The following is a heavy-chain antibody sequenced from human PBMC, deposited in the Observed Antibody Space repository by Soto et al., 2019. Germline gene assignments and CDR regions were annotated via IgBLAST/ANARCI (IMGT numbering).Heavy chain of an antibody. CDR2: IYHSGST. D-gene: IGHD6-13*01. CDR1: GGSISSSNW. CDR3: AVINSSSPDGMDV. V-gene: IGHV4-4*02. J-gene: IGHJ6*02. Sequence: QVQLQESGPGLVKPSGTLSLTCAVSGGSISSSNWWSWVRQPPGKGLEWIGEIYHSGSTNYSPSLKSRVTISVDKSKNHFSLKLSSVTAADTAVYYCAVINSSSPDGMDVWGQGTTVTVSS.